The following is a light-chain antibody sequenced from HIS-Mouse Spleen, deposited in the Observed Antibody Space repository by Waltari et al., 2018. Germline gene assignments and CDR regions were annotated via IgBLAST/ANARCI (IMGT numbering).Light chain of an antibody. CDR2: DAS. J-gene: IGKJ4*01. CDR3: QQYDSIQRLT. CDR1: QDISNY. Sequence: DIQMTQSPPALSASVAARVTTTCQASQDISNYFNWYQQKQETAPTPLIYDASNFETGGTSRRSGSGSWTDVTITTISLQQEDIATYYYQQYDSIQRLTFGQGTKVDIK. V-gene: IGKV1-33*01.